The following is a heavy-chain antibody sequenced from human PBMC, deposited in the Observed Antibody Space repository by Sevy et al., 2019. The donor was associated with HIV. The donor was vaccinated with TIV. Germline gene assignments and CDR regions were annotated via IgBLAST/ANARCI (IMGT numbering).Heavy chain of an antibody. Sequence: ASVKVSCETSGYTFTNYAISWVRQAPGQGLEWMGWISTYSGDTNYAQNLQGRVTMTTDSSTSTAYMDLRSLRSEDSAVYYCAATREYYSDNSGYLDFWGQGTLVTVSS. V-gene: IGHV1-18*01. CDR2: ISTYSGDT. CDR1: GYTFTNYA. D-gene: IGHD3-22*01. CDR3: AATREYYSDNSGYLDF. J-gene: IGHJ4*02.